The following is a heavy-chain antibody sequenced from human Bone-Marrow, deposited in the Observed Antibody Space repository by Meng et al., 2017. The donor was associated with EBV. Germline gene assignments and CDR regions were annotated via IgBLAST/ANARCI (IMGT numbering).Heavy chain of an antibody. D-gene: IGHD3-10*01. CDR3: AREPTPQYYYGSGDNFGD. Sequence: EVQLVESGGGLVQPXGSLGLSCAGSGFTFSSYWMYWVRQAPGKGLVWVSRINSDGSNTNYADSVKGRFTISRDNAKNTLYLQMNSLRAEDTAVYYCAREPTPQYYYGSGDNFGDWGQGTLGTVAS. V-gene: IGHV3-74*01. CDR2: INSDGSNT. CDR1: GFTFSSYW. J-gene: IGHJ4*02.